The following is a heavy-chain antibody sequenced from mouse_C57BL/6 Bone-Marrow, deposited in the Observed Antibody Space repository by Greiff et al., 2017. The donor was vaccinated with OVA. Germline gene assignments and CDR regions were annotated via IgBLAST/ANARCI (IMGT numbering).Heavy chain of an antibody. CDR3: ARSPTQYDYDVEFDY. Sequence: VQLQQSGAELAKPGASVKLSCKASGYTFTSYWMHWVKQRPGQGLEWIGYINPSSGSTKYNQKFKDKATLTADKSSSTAYMQLSSLTYEDSAVYYCARSPTQYDYDVEFDYWGQGTTLTVSS. CDR1: GYTFTSYW. CDR2: INPSSGST. D-gene: IGHD2-4*01. J-gene: IGHJ2*01. V-gene: IGHV1-7*01.